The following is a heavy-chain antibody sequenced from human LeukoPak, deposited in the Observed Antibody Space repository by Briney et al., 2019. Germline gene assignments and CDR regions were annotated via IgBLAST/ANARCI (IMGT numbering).Heavy chain of an antibody. CDR3: ARDERAAAAGSEYYFDY. Sequence: ASVKVSCKASGYTFTSYGISWVRQAPGQGLEWMGWISAYSGNTNYAQKLQGRVTMTTDTSTSTAYMELRSLKSDDTAVYYCARDERAAAAGSEYYFDYWGQGTLVTVSS. CDR1: GYTFTSYG. CDR2: ISAYSGNT. V-gene: IGHV1-18*01. J-gene: IGHJ4*02. D-gene: IGHD6-13*01.